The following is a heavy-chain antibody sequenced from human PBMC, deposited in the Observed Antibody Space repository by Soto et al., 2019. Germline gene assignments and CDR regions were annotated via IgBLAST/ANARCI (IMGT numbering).Heavy chain of an antibody. J-gene: IGHJ6*04. CDR1: GGSLSTYA. Sequence: QVQLVQSGAEVKKPGSSVKVSCKASGGSLSTYAISWVRQAPGQGLDWMGRIIPMLGTTNYAQKFQGRVTLTADESTSTAYMDLSSLRSEDTAVYYCARTTHSNHVGSAHFCTMDVWGKGTAVIVYS. CDR2: IIPMLGTT. CDR3: ARTTHSNHVGSAHFCTMDV. V-gene: IGHV1-69*01. D-gene: IGHD4-4*01.